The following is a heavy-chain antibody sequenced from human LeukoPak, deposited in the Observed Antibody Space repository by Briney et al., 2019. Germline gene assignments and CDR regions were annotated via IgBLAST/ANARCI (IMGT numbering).Heavy chain of an antibody. D-gene: IGHD6-13*01. J-gene: IGHJ3*02. V-gene: IGHV1-18*01. CDR3: ARADSSSPPDAFDI. CDR1: GYTFTSFG. Sequence: GASVKVSCKASGYTFTSFGISWVRQAPGQGLEWMGWISAYNGNTNYARKLQGRVTMTTDTSTSAAYMEVRSLRSDDTAVYYCARADSSSPPDAFDIWGQGTMVTVSS. CDR2: ISAYNGNT.